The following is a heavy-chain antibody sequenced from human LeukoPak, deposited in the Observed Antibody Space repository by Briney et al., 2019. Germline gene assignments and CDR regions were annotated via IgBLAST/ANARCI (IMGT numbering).Heavy chain of an antibody. J-gene: IGHJ4*02. CDR1: GGSISSYY. CDR2: IYYSGST. CDR3: ASRGAATSPGHY. V-gene: IGHV4-59*08. Sequence: SETLSLTCTVSGGSISSYYWSWIRQPPGKGLEWIGYIYYSGSTNYNPSLKSRVTISVDTSKNQFSLKLNSVTAADTAVYYCASRGAATSPGHYWGQGTLVTVSS. D-gene: IGHD6-25*01.